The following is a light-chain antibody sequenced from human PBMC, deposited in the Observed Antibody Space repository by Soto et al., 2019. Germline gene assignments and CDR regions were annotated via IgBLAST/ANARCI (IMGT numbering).Light chain of an antibody. Sequence: ELVLTQSPGTLSLSPGESATLCCRASQSVSSSYLAWYQQKPGQAPRLLIYGASSRATGIPARFSGSGSGTDFTLTISSLEPEDFAVYYCQQRSNWPTFGQGTLLEI. CDR2: GAS. CDR1: QSVSSSY. V-gene: IGKV3D-20*02. CDR3: QQRSNWPT. J-gene: IGKJ5*01.